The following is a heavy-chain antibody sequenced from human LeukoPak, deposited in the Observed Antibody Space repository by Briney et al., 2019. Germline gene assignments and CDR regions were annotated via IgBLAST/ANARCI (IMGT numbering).Heavy chain of an antibody. CDR3: ARGYGSGSYRRYNWFDP. CDR1: GGSISSYY. V-gene: IGHV4-59*01. CDR2: IYYSGST. D-gene: IGHD3-10*01. Sequence: SETLSLTCTVSGGSISSYYWSWIRQPPGKGLEWIGYIYYSGSTNYNPSLKSRVTISVDTSKNQFSLKLSSVTAADTAVYYCARGYGSGSYRRYNWFDPWGQGTLVTVSS. J-gene: IGHJ5*02.